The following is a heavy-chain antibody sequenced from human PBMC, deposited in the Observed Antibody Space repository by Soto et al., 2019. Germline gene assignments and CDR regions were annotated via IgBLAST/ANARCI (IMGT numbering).Heavy chain of an antibody. CDR2: MYYSGST. CDR3: ARGPYYDLIWNYYYMDV. CDR1: GGSISGHY. V-gene: IGHV4-59*08. J-gene: IGHJ6*03. Sequence: QVQLQESGPGLVKPSETLSLSCSVSGGSISGHYWSWVRQTPGKGLEWIGYMYYSGSTNYNPSLKRRVTISVDTSKHHFSLRLTSVTAADTAVDYCARGPYYDLIWNYYYMDVWGKGTTVTVSS. D-gene: IGHD3-16*01.